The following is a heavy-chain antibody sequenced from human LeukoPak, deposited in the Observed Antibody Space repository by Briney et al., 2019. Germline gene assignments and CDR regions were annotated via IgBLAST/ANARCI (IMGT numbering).Heavy chain of an antibody. CDR3: ARDGDYGGYGWFDP. D-gene: IGHD5-12*01. CDR2: INPGGGAT. Sequence: ASVKVSCKASGYTFSNYYMHWVRQAPGQGLEWMGIINPGGGATSYAQNFQGRVTMTRDTSTSTVYMELSSLRSEDTAVYYCARDGDYGGYGWFDPWGQGTLVTVSS. CDR1: GYTFSNYY. V-gene: IGHV1-46*01. J-gene: IGHJ5*02.